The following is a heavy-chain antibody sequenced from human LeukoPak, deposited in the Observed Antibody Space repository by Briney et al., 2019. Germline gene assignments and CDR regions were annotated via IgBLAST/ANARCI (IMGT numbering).Heavy chain of an antibody. Sequence: SETLSLTCTVSGGSISSYNWSWIRQPPGKGLEWIVHIYYSGSTNYNLSLKSRVTISVDTSKNQFSLELSSVTAADTAVYYGARTSSGHDYWGQGTLVTVSS. CDR1: GGSISSYN. CDR2: IYYSGST. D-gene: IGHD3-22*01. CDR3: ARTSSGHDY. V-gene: IGHV4-59*01. J-gene: IGHJ4*02.